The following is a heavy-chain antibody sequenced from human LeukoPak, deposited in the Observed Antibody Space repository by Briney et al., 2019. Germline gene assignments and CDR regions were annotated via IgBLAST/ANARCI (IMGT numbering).Heavy chain of an antibody. CDR1: GGSISSYY. Sequence: SETLSLTCTVSGGSISSYYWSWIRQPPGKGLEWIGYIYYSGSTNYNPSPKSRVTISVDTSKNQFSLKLSSVTAADTAVYYCARRFFGSSGWYGYYFDYWGQGTLVSVSS. V-gene: IGHV4-59*01. CDR3: ARRFFGSSGWYGYYFDY. D-gene: IGHD6-19*01. CDR2: IYYSGST. J-gene: IGHJ4*02.